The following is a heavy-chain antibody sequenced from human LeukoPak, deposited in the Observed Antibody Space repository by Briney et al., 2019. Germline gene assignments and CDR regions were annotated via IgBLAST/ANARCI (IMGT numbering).Heavy chain of an antibody. CDR2: ISYDGSNK. Sequence: PGGSLRLSCAASGFTFSSYAMHWVRQAPGKGLEWVAVISYDGSNKYYADSVKGRFTISRDNSKNTLYLQMNSLRAEDTAVYYCARDLDWELRRIFDYWGQGTLVTVSS. CDR3: ARDLDWELRRIFDY. CDR1: GFTFSSYA. D-gene: IGHD1-26*01. V-gene: IGHV3-30-3*01. J-gene: IGHJ4*02.